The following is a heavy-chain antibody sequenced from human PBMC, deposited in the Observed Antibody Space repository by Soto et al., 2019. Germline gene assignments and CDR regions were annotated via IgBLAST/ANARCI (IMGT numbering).Heavy chain of an antibody. Sequence: SGGSLRLSCVASGFTFSSYSMNWVRQAPGKGLEWVSSISSSSTYIYYADSLKGRFTISRDNAKDSLYLHMNSLRAEDTAVYYCARGHLGTDETSNDYSGQGTLVTVSS. V-gene: IGHV3-21*01. CDR2: ISSSSTYI. CDR1: GFTFSSYS. J-gene: IGHJ4*02. CDR3: ARGHLGTDETSNDY.